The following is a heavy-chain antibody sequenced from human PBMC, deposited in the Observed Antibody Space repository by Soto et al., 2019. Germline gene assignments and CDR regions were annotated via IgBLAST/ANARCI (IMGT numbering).Heavy chain of an antibody. D-gene: IGHD3-22*01. Sequence: GGSLRLSCVASAFAVSNNYMNWVRQAPGKGLEWVSVVYSGGTTYYADSVKGRFTVSRDDSKNTLFLQMSSLRAEDTAVYYCARAGSPFDSDSSGYWGFDHWGQGTLVTSPQ. J-gene: IGHJ4*02. CDR3: ARAGSPFDSDSSGYWGFDH. CDR2: VYSGGTT. V-gene: IGHV3-53*01. CDR1: AFAVSNNY.